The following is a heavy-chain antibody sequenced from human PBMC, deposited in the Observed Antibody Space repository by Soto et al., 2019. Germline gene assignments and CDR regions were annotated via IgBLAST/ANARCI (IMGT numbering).Heavy chain of an antibody. CDR3: ARLRVPNYYFDF. J-gene: IGHJ4*02. V-gene: IGHV4-39*01. CDR2: IYYIENT. D-gene: IGHD2-2*01. CDR1: GGSITSNSYY. Sequence: SETLSLTCPVSGGSITSNSYYWGWIRQPPGKGLEWIGNIYYIENTFYNASLKSRVTISVDTSKNQFSLNLRSVTASDTAVYYCARLRVPNYYFDFWGQGALVTVSS.